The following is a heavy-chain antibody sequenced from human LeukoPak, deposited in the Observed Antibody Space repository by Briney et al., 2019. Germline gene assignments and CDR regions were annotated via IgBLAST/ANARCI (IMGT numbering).Heavy chain of an antibody. V-gene: IGHV4-39*01. D-gene: IGHD3-9*01. Sequence: SETLSLTCTVSGGSISSSSYYWGWIRQPPGKGLEWIGSIYYSGSTYYNPSLKSRVTISVDTSKNQFSLKLSSVTAADTAVYYCASITIFESSPMDVWGKGTTVTISS. CDR2: IYYSGST. J-gene: IGHJ6*03. CDR1: GGSISSSSYY. CDR3: ASITIFESSPMDV.